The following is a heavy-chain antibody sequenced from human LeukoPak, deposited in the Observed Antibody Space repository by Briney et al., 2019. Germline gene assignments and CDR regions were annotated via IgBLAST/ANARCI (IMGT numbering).Heavy chain of an antibody. D-gene: IGHD6-19*01. CDR2: IGSGGDT. CDR3: ARAVAGTDEIDS. Sequence: GGSLRLSCAGSGFSFSSYDMLWVRHATGKGLEWVSAIGSGGDTYYAGSVKGRFTISRESAKNSFYLQMNSLSAGDTAVYFCARAVAGTDEIDSWGQGTLVTVSS. J-gene: IGHJ4*02. V-gene: IGHV3-13*01. CDR1: GFSFSSYD.